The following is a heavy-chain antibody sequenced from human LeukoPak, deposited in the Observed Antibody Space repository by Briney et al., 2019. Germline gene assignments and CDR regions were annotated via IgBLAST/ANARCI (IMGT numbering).Heavy chain of an antibody. D-gene: IGHD2-2*01. CDR2: IYYSGST. Sequence: SETLSLTCTVSGGSISSGDYYWSWSRQPPGKGLEWIGYIYYSGSTYYNPSLKSRVTISVDTSMNQFSLKLSSVTAADTAVYYCARTEVVVPAAWAAFDIWGQGTMVTVSS. CDR3: ARTEVVVPAAWAAFDI. CDR1: GGSISSGDYY. V-gene: IGHV4-30-4*01. J-gene: IGHJ3*02.